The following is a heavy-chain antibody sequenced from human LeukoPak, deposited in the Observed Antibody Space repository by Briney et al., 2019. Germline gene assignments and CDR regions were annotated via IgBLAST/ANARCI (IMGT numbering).Heavy chain of an antibody. V-gene: IGHV3-7*05. J-gene: IGHJ4*02. CDR1: RFTFSTYF. Sequence: GGSLRLSRAASRFTFSTYFMSWVRQAPGKGLEWVANIKQDGSEKYYVDSMKGRFTISRDNAKNSLYLQMNSLRAEDTAVYYCARVRRTTVTTFDYWGQGTLVTVSS. CDR3: ARVRRTTVTTFDY. CDR2: IKQDGSEK. D-gene: IGHD4-17*01.